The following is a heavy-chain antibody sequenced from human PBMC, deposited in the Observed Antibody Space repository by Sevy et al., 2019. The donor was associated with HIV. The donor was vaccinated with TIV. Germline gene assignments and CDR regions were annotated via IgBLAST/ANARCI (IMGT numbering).Heavy chain of an antibody. CDR2: IYYSGST. Sequence: SETLSLTCTVSGGSISSYYWSWIRQPPGKGLEWIGYIYYSGSTKYNPSLKSRVTISVDTSKNQFSLKLSSVTAADTAVYYCARELTGDFYYGMDVWGQGTTVTVSS. CDR3: ARELTGDFYYGMDV. D-gene: IGHD7-27*01. V-gene: IGHV4-59*01. CDR1: GGSISSYY. J-gene: IGHJ6*02.